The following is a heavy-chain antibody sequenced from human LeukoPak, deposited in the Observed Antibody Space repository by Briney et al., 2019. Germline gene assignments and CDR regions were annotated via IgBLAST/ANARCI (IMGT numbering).Heavy chain of an antibody. CDR2: IYTSGST. D-gene: IGHD3-22*01. Sequence: SETLSLTCTVSGGSISSGSYYWSWIRQPAGKGLEWIGRIYTSGSTNYNPSLKSRVTISVDTSKNQFSLKLSSVTAADTAVYYCARARAANYYDSSGYRAFDIWGQGTMVTVSS. V-gene: IGHV4-61*02. CDR3: ARARAANYYDSSGYRAFDI. CDR1: GGSISSGSYY. J-gene: IGHJ3*02.